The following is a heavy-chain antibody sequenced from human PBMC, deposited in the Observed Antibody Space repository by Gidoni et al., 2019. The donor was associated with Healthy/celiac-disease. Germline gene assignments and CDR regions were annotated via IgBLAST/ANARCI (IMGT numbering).Heavy chain of an antibody. V-gene: IGHV4-34*01. CDR2: INHSEST. CDR3: ARLRIYCSSTSCPYYYYYGMDV. D-gene: IGHD2-2*01. Sequence: QVQLQQWGAGLLKPSETLSLTCAVYGGSFSGYYWSWIRQPPGKGLEWIGEINHSESTNYNPSRKSRVTISVDTSKNQFSLKLSSVTAADTAVYYCARLRIYCSSTSCPYYYYYGMDVWGQGTTVTVSS. J-gene: IGHJ6*02. CDR1: GGSFSGYY.